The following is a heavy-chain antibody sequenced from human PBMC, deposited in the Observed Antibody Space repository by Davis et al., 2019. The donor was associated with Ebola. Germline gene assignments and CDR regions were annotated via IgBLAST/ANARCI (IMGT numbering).Heavy chain of an antibody. J-gene: IGHJ5*02. V-gene: IGHV4-39*01. CDR1: GGSIISSSSY. Sequence: GSLRLSCTVSGGSIISSSSYWGWIRQPPRKGLEWIGRIYYSGITYYNPSLKSRVTISVDTSKNQFSLKLRSVTAADTAVYYCARQGWSGYSLRHWLDPWGRGTLVTVSS. CDR2: IYYSGIT. D-gene: IGHD3-3*01. CDR3: ARQGWSGYSLRHWLDP.